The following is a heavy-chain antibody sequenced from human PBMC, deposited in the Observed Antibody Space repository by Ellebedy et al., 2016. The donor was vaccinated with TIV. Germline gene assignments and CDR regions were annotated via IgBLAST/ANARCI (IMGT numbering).Heavy chain of an antibody. J-gene: IGHJ4*02. D-gene: IGHD4-17*01. CDR1: GYTFTSHY. CDR2: INPSGGST. Sequence: ASVKVSCKASGYTFTSHYIHWVRQAPGQGLEWMGIINPSGGSTSYAQKLQGRVTMTRDTSTSTVYMELSSLKSEDTAVYYCAKADYADYPSYFDSWGQGTLVTVSS. V-gene: IGHV1-46*01. CDR3: AKADYADYPSYFDS.